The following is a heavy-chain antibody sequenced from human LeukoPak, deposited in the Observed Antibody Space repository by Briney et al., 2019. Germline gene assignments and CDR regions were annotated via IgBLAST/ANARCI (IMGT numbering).Heavy chain of an antibody. V-gene: IGHV7-4-1*02. J-gene: IGHJ4*02. CDR3: ARDGAYYDYVWGSYRYTTPLRNFDY. CDR1: VYTFTRYA. CDR2: INTNTGNP. D-gene: IGHD3-16*02. Sequence: ASVKVSCKASVYTFTRYAMNWVRQAPGQGLEWMGWINTNTGNPTYAQGFTRRFVFSLDTSVSTAYLQISSLKAEDTAVYYCARDGAYYDYVWGSYRYTTPLRNFDYWGQGTLVTVSS.